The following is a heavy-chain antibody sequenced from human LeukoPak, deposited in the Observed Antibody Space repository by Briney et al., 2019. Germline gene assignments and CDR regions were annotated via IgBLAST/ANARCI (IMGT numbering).Heavy chain of an antibody. V-gene: IGHV4-34*01. Sequence: PLETLSLTCAVYGGSFSGHYGRWIRQPPGKGLEWIGEISPRGSTNYSPSLKSRVTISGDTSKHQFSLHLSSVTAAVTAVYYCVGYYFGSESYHNYPNFDHWGQGTLVAVSS. CDR3: VGYYFGSESYHNYPNFDH. J-gene: IGHJ4*02. D-gene: IGHD3-10*01. CDR1: GGSFSGHY. CDR2: ISPRGST.